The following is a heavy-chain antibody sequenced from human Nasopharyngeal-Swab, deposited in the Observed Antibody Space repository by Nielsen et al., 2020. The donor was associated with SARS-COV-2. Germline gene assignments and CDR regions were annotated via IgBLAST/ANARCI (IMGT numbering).Heavy chain of an antibody. J-gene: IGHJ4*02. CDR2: VNQDGSRT. CDR3: ARGSWFGEFELGDY. D-gene: IGHD3-10*01. Sequence: GESLKISCVASGVIFSKYWMHWVRQAPGKGLVWVSRVNQDGSRTDYADSVKGRFTLSRDNSKNTLYLQMNSLRTEDTAVYYCARGSWFGEFELGDYWGQGSLVTVSS. CDR1: GVIFSKYW. V-gene: IGHV3-74*01.